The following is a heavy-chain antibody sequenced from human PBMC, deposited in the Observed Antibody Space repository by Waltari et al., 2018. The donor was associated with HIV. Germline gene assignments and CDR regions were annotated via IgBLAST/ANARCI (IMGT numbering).Heavy chain of an antibody. CDR1: GFTCSSHD. CDR2: ISYDAREK. J-gene: IGHJ2*01. Sequence: EVKLVESGGGAVQTGGSLRLSCDGSGFTCSSHDMDWVGQTPVKGLEWVAQISYDAREKFHGDSVRGRFVVSRDNARNSIFLQMNNLRDDDTGVYFCVRQPLRHDL. CDR3: VRQPLRHDL. V-gene: IGHV3-7*01.